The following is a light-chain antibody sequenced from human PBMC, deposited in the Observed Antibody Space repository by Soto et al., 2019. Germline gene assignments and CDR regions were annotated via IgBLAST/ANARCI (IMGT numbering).Light chain of an antibody. J-gene: IGKJ1*01. CDR1: QSIGTW. Sequence: DIQMTQSPSTLSASVGDRVTITCRASQSIGTWLAWYQQKPGKAPKLLISDASSLISGVPSRFSGSGSATEFTLTISRLLPDDFETSYCQQYYGYSRTFGQGTKVDIK. CDR3: QQYYGYSRT. CDR2: DAS. V-gene: IGKV1-5*01.